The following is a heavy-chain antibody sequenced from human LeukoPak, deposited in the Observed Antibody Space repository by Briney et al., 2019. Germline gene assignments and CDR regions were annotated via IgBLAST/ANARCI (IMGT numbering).Heavy chain of an antibody. V-gene: IGHV4-30-2*01. Sequence: TSETLSLTCAVSGGSISSGDYSRSWIRQPPGKGLEWIGFVFQSGTTYYNPSLKSRVIISVDKSKNQFSLKLTSVTAADTAVYYCARDLPLGGDAFDIWGQGTLVTVSS. CDR3: ARDLPLGGDAFDI. CDR1: GGSISSGDYS. J-gene: IGHJ3*02. CDR2: VFQSGTT. D-gene: IGHD3-16*01.